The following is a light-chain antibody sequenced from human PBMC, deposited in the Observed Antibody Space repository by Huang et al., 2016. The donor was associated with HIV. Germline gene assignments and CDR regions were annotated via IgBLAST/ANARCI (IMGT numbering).Light chain of an antibody. J-gene: IGKJ1*01. V-gene: IGKV1-27*01. CDR2: AAS. CDR1: QDINNY. Sequence: DIQMTQYPSSLSASVGDRVTITCRASQDINNYLACYQQKAGQVPKLLIYAASSLQSGVPSRFSGSGSGTDFTLSITSLQPEDVAIYYCQKYDSVPRTFGQGTKVDIK. CDR3: QKYDSVPRT.